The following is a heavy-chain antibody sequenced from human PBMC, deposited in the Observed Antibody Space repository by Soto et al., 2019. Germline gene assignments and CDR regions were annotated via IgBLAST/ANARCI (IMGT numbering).Heavy chain of an antibody. CDR1: GGSFRGYY. V-gene: IGHV4-34*01. J-gene: IGHJ6*02. CDR3: ARGRGMLRDSIVTELGYYYGMDI. D-gene: IGHD3-10*01. CDR2: ISHSGST. Sequence: QVQLQQWGAGLLKPSETLSLTCVVYGGSFRGYYWTWIRQPPGKGLEWIGEISHSGSTNYNPSLKSRVTISVDTSKNQFSLKVRSVTAADTAVYYCARGRGMLRDSIVTELGYYYGMDIWGQGTTVTVSS.